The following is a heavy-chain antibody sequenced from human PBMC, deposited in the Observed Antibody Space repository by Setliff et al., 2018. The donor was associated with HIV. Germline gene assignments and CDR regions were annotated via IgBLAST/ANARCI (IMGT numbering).Heavy chain of an antibody. V-gene: IGHV1-46*01. CDR3: ARDGGYNDRSDF. Sequence: ASVKVSCKASGYTFTSYYMHWVRQAPGQGLEWMGIINPSSGSTTYAQKFQGRVTMTRDTSTSTVYMELSSLRSDDTAVYYCARDGGYNDRSDFWGQGTRVTVSS. D-gene: IGHD1-26*01. CDR1: GYTFTSYY. J-gene: IGHJ4*02. CDR2: INPSSGST.